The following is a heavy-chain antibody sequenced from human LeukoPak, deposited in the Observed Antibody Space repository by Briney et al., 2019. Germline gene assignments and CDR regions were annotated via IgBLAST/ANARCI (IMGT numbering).Heavy chain of an antibody. CDR3: ARDGVLGGLFVWDY. CDR2: ISISGST. CDR1: DGPISSFY. D-gene: IGHD3-16*01. Sequence: SETLSLTCTVSDGPISSFYWSWIRQPAGKGLEWIGRISISGSTNYNPSLKSRVTMSVDTSKNQFSLKLSSVTAADTAVYYCARDGVLGGLFVWDYWGQGTLVTVSS. J-gene: IGHJ4*02. V-gene: IGHV4-4*07.